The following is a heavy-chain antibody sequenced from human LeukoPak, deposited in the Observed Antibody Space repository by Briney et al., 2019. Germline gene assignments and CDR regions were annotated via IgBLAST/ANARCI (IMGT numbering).Heavy chain of an antibody. V-gene: IGHV1-24*01. CDR1: GYTLTELS. Sequence: GASVKVSCKVSGYTLTELSMHWVRQAPGKGLEWMGGFDPEDGESIYAQKFQGRVTMTEDTSTDTAYMELSSPRSEDTAVYYCATAQDVAAAEYFDYWGQGTLVTVSS. CDR2: FDPEDGES. D-gene: IGHD6-13*01. CDR3: ATAQDVAAAEYFDY. J-gene: IGHJ4*02.